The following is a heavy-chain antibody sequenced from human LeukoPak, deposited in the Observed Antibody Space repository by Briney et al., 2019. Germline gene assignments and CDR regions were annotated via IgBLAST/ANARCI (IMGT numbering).Heavy chain of an antibody. CDR1: GFTVSSNY. J-gene: IGHJ4*02. V-gene: IGHV3-53*01. D-gene: IGHD4-17*01. CDR3: ARTPGLHDYAY. Sequence: GGSLRLSCAASGFTVSSNYMSWVRQAPGKGLEGGSVIYSGGSTYYADSVKGRLTISRDNSKNTLYLQMNSLRVEDTAVHYCARTPGLHDYAYWGQGTLVTVSP. CDR2: IYSGGST.